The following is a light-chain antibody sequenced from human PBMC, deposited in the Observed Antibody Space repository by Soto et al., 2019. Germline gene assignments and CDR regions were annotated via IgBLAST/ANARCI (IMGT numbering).Light chain of an antibody. CDR3: QQYGSSPNT. Sequence: EVVLTQSPATLSLSPGDRATLSCRASQSVSSSYLAWYQQKPGQAPRLLIYGASSRATGIPDRFSGSGSGTDFTLTISRLEPEDFAVYYCQQYGSSPNTFGQGTRLENK. CDR2: GAS. V-gene: IGKV3-20*01. CDR1: QSVSSSY. J-gene: IGKJ5*01.